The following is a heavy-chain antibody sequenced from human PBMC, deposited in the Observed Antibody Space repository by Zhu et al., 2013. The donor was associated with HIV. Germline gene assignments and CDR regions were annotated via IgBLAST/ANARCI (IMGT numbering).Heavy chain of an antibody. D-gene: IGHD2-2*01. CDR1: GGTFSSYA. CDR3: ATCSSSDLNWFDP. CDR2: IIPIFDTA. J-gene: IGHJ5*02. Sequence: QVQLVQSGAEVKKPESSVKVPCKASGGTFSSYAISWVRQAPGQGLEWMGGIIPIFDTANYAQKFQGRVTITADESTSTAYMELSSLRSEDTAVYYCATCSSSDLNWFDPWGQGTLVTVSS. V-gene: IGHV1-69*01.